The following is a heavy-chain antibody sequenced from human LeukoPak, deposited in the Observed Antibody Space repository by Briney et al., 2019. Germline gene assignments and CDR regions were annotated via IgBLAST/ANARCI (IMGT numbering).Heavy chain of an antibody. CDR1: GYTFTGYY. Sequence: ASVKVSCKASGYTFTGYYIHWVRQAPGQGREWMGRINPKSGGANYGQTFQGRVTMTRDTSTSTAYKELSRVTIDDTAVYYCARYKYHFDWWGEGPLLPVLS. CDR3: ARYKYHFDW. J-gene: IGHJ4*02. V-gene: IGHV1-2*06. CDR2: INPKSGGA. D-gene: IGHD1-14*01.